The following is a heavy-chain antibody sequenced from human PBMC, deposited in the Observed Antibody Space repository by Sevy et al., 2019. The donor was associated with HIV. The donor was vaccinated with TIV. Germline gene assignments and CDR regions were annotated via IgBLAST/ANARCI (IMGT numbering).Heavy chain of an antibody. V-gene: IGHV4-59*01. J-gene: IGHJ5*02. CDR2: IYYSGST. CDR3: ARDRMVRGVINGVGWFDP. Sequence: SETLSLTCTVSGGSISSYYWSWIRQPPGKGLEWIGCIYYSGSTNYNPSLKSRVTISVDTSKNQFSLKLSSVTAADTAVYYCARDRMVRGVINGVGWFDPWGQGTLVTVSS. D-gene: IGHD3-10*01. CDR1: GGSISSYY.